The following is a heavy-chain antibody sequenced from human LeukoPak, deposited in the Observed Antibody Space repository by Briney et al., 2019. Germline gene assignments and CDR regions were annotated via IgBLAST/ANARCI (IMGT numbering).Heavy chain of an antibody. D-gene: IGHD3-9*01. V-gene: IGHV1-18*01. CDR2: ISANNGNT. CDR3: ARDEDTDILTGNERFDY. CDR1: GYTFTNYG. Sequence: EASVTVSCTASGYTFTNYGIIWVRQAPGQGLEWMGWISANNGNTNYAQHLQGRVTMTTDSSTSTAYMELRGLRSDDTAVYYCARDEDTDILTGNERFDYWGQGTLVTVSS. J-gene: IGHJ4*02.